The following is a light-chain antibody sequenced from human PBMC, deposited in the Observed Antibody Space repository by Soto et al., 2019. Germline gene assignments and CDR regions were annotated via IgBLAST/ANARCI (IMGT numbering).Light chain of an antibody. CDR1: SSDVGGYNY. CDR3: CSYAGSYTLYV. Sequence: QSVLTQPRSVSGSPGQSVTISCTGTSSDVGGYNYVSWYQQHPGKAPKLMIYDVSKRPSGVPDRFSGSKSGNTASLTISGLQAEDEADYYCCSYAGSYTLYVFRTGTKVTVL. V-gene: IGLV2-11*01. J-gene: IGLJ1*01. CDR2: DVS.